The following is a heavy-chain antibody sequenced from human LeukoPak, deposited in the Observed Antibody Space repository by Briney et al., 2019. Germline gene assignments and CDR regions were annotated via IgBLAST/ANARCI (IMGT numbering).Heavy chain of an antibody. V-gene: IGHV4-38-2*02. J-gene: IGHJ4*02. CDR1: GYSISSGYY. CDR2: IYHSGST. CDR3: ARHSHYYDSSGDFDY. Sequence: SETLSLTSTVSGYSISSGYYWGWIRQPPGKGLEWIGSIYHSGSTYYNPSLKSRVTISVDTSKNQFSLKLSSVTAADTAVYYCARHSHYYDSSGDFDYWGQGTLVTVSS. D-gene: IGHD3-22*01.